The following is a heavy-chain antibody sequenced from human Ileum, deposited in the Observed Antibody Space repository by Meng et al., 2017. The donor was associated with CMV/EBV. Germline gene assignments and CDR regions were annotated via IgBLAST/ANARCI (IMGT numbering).Heavy chain of an antibody. J-gene: IGHJ5*02. CDR1: SGSYD. CDR2: IYYSGST. Sequence: SGSYDWSWSRQPPGKGLEWIGYIYYSGSTNYNPSLKSRVTISVDTSKNQFSLKLSSVTAADTAVYYCARAPNYDFWSGSPTRGWFDPWGQGTLVTVSS. CDR3: ARAPNYDFWSGSPTRGWFDP. D-gene: IGHD3-3*01. V-gene: IGHV4-61*01.